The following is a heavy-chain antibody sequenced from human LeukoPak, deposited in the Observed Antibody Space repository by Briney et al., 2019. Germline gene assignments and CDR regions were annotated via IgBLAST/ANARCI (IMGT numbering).Heavy chain of an antibody. CDR3: ARDHLVRGVLKGFNHHGMDV. Sequence: GGSLRLSCAASGFIVSSNYMSWVRQAPGKGLEWVSLISSSGNTFLADSVKGRFSISRDNSKNTLYLQLNSLRAEDTAVYYCARDHLVRGVLKGFNHHGMDVWGQGTTVTVSS. V-gene: IGHV3-66*01. D-gene: IGHD3-10*01. J-gene: IGHJ6*02. CDR2: ISSSGNT. CDR1: GFIVSSNY.